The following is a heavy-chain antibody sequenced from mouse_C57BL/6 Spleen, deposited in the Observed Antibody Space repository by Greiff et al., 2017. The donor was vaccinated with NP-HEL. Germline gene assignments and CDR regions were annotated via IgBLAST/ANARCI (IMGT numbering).Heavy chain of an antibody. V-gene: IGHV5-6*01. J-gene: IGHJ2*01. CDR3: ARHDGSSYTDY. CDR2: ISSGGSYT. CDR1: GFTFSSYG. Sequence: EVQLVESGGDLVKPGGSLKLSCAASGFTFSSYGMSWVRQTPDKRLEWVATISSGGSYTYYPDSVKGRFTISRDNAKNTLYLQMSSLKSEDTAMYYCARHDGSSYTDYWGQGTTLTVSS. D-gene: IGHD1-1*01.